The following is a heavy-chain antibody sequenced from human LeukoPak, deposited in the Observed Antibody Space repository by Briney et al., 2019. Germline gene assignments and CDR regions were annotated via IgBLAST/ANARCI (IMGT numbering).Heavy chain of an antibody. CDR3: AKDQTYQGGYSYGYGY. V-gene: IGHV3-30*02. J-gene: IGHJ4*02. D-gene: IGHD5-18*01. Sequence: PGGSLRLSCAATGFTFRNSDMHWVRQAPGKGPEWVAFIQADGGNKYYADSVKGRFTISRDNSKNTLYLQMNSLRAEDTAVYYCAKDQTYQGGYSYGYGYWGQGTLVTVSS. CDR1: GFTFRNSD. CDR2: IQADGGNK.